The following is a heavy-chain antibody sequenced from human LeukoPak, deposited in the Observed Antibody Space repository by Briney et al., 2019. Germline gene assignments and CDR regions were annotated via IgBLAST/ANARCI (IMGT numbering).Heavy chain of an antibody. J-gene: IGHJ5*02. D-gene: IGHD6-13*01. CDR2: ISSDGSTT. CDR1: GFTFSSYW. Sequence: PGGSLRLSCAASGFTFSSYWMHWVRQAPGKGLVWVSHISSDGSTTRYADSVKGRFTISRDNAKNTLYLQMNSLRAEDTAVYYCALLAAADSESWGQGTLVTVSS. V-gene: IGHV3-74*01. CDR3: ALLAAADSES.